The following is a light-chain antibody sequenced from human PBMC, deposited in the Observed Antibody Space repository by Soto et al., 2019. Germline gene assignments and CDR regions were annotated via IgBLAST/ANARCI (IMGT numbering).Light chain of an antibody. CDR3: QQYNSYEYT. Sequence: DIQMTQSPSTLSASVGDRVTITCRASQSISSWLAWYQQKPGKAPKLLIYDASSLESGVPSRFSGSGCGTEFTLTISSLQPDDFATYYCQQYNSYEYTFGQGTKLEIK. V-gene: IGKV1-5*01. CDR2: DAS. CDR1: QSISSW. J-gene: IGKJ2*01.